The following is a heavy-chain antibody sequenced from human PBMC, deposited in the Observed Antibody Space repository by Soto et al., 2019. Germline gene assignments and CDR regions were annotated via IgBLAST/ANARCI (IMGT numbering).Heavy chain of an antibody. CDR3: AKGGDSSSYYPWYYGMDV. CDR1: GFTFSSYG. CDR2: ISYDGSNK. V-gene: IGHV3-30*18. J-gene: IGHJ6*01. Sequence: QVQVVESGGGVVQPGRSLRLSCAASGFTFSSYGMHWVRQAPGKGLEWVAVISYDGSNKYYADSVKGRFTISRDNSKNTLYLQMNSLRAEDTAVYYCAKGGDSSSYYPWYYGMDVW. D-gene: IGHD3-22*01.